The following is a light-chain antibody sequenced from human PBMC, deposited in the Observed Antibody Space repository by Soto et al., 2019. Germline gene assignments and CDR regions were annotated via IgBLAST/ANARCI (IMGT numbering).Light chain of an antibody. V-gene: IGKV3-20*01. CDR2: GVS. Sequence: EIVLTQSPGPLYLSPGERDTLSCRASQSVSSSYLVWYQQKPGQAPRLLIYGVSSRATGIPDRFSGSGSGTDLTLSISRLEPEDFAVYYCQHYVASPPITFGQGTRLEIK. CDR1: QSVSSSY. J-gene: IGKJ5*01. CDR3: QHYVASPPIT.